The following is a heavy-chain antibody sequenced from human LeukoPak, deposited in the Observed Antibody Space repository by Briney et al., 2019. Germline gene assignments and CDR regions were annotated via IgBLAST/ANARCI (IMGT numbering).Heavy chain of an antibody. Sequence: ASVKVSCKVSGYTFSDFSMYWVRQAPGKGLEWMGGFDPVDGKTTYAQKFQDRVTMTEDTSTDTAYMELNSLGSDDTAVYYCTTGYNSGWDRDSFDVWGQGTMVTVSS. D-gene: IGHD5-12*01. CDR1: GYTFSDFS. J-gene: IGHJ3*01. V-gene: IGHV1-24*01. CDR2: FDPVDGKT. CDR3: TTGYNSGWDRDSFDV.